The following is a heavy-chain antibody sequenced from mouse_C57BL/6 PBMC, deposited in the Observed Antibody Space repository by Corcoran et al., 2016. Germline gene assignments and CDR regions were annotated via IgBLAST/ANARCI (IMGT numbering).Heavy chain of an antibody. Sequence: QVQLQQSGAELARPGASVKLSCKASGYTFTSYGISWVKQRTGQGLEWIGEIYPRSGNTYYNEKFKGKATLTADKSSSTAYIELRSLTSEDSAVYFGAKRNYYGSFYARDNWCQGTSVTVSS. D-gene: IGHD1-1*01. J-gene: IGHJ4*01. CDR3: AKRNYYGSFYARDN. CDR1: GYTFTSYG. CDR2: IYPRSGNT. V-gene: IGHV1-81*01.